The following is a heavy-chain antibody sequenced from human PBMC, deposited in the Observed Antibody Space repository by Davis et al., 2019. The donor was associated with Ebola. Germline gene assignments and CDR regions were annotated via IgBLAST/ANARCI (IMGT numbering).Heavy chain of an antibody. CDR2: IIPIFGPA. CDR3: ARGGDYSSSWSYYYGMDV. V-gene: IGHV1-69*13. D-gene: IGHD6-13*01. CDR1: AGTFSSYP. J-gene: IGHJ6*04. Sequence: AASVKVSCKAPAGTFSSYPTSWVRQAPGQGLEWMGGIIPIFGPANYAQKFQGRVTITADEATSTAYMELSSLRSEDTAVYYCARGGDYSSSWSYYYGMDVWGKGTTVTVSS.